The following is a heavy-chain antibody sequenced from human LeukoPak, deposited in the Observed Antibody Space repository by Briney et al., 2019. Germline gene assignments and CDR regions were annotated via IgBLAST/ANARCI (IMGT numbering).Heavy chain of an antibody. CDR1: GFTFISVW. V-gene: IGHV3-23*01. D-gene: IGHD2-15*01. Sequence: PGGTRRLSCPASGFTFISVWMSWVRQAPGKGREWFSAISAGSTTSYADTVKGHFTMSRDISKNTLYLQMYSLRAEDTAVYYCARPAMPWNSSSCYYYFDNWGQGALVTVSS. J-gene: IGHJ4*02. CDR3: ARPAMPWNSSSCYYYFDN. CDR2: ISAGSTT.